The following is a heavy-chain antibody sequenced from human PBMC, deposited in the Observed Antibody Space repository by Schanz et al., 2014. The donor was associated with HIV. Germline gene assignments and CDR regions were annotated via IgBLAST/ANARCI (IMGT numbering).Heavy chain of an antibody. CDR3: ARDSPVAAGTLDY. J-gene: IGHJ4*02. V-gene: IGHV1-69*01. CDR1: GGTFNIYT. CDR2: IIPIYGAA. D-gene: IGHD6-13*01. Sequence: QVQLVQSGAEVKKPGSSVKVSCKASGGTFNIYTISWVRQAPGQGLEWVGGIIPIYGAAHYAQKLQGRVSINADDATSTAYMELSSLRSEDTAVYYCARDSPVAAGTLDYWGQGTLVTVSS.